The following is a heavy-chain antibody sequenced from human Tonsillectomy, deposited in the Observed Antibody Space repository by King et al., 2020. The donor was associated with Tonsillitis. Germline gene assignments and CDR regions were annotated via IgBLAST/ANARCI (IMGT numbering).Heavy chain of an antibody. CDR2: ITSSSTYI. V-gene: IGHV3-21*01. CDR3: ARDNFLAYCGGDCYSLSA. Sequence: VQLVESGGGLVKPGGSLRLSCAASGFTFSSYSMNWVRQAPGKGLEWVSSITSSSTYIYYADSVKGRFTISRDNAKSSLFLQMNSLGAEDTAVYYCARDNFLAYCGGDCYSLSAWSQGTLVTVSS. D-gene: IGHD2-21*02. CDR1: GFTFSSYS. J-gene: IGHJ5*02.